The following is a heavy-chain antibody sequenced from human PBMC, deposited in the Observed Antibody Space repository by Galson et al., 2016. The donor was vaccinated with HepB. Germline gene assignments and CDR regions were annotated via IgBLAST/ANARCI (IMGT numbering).Heavy chain of an antibody. CDR2: IIPILGVP. D-gene: IGHD5-12*01. CDR1: GGTLTRHT. Sequence: SVKVSCKASGGTLTRHTMNWLRQAPGQGLEWMAGIIPILGVPHYAQKFQGRVTITADKSTSTAYMELISLRSEDTAVYYCARGEEYSGYDSWHFVLWGRGTLVTVSS. CDR3: ARGEEYSGYDSWHFVL. V-gene: IGHV1-69*10. J-gene: IGHJ2*01.